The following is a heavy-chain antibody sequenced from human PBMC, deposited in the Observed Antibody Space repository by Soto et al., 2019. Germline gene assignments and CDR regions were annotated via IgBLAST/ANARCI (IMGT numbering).Heavy chain of an antibody. Sequence: QVHLVQSGAEVKKPGASVKVSCKGSGYAFTTYGITWVRQAPGQGLEWKGWISAHNGNTTYAQKLQGRVTLTKDTSTSTAYMAPRGLRPDATAAYYCARGRDGDYWGQGALVTVSS. CDR2: ISAHNGNT. D-gene: IGHD6-6*01. CDR3: ARGRDGDY. J-gene: IGHJ4*02. V-gene: IGHV1-18*01. CDR1: GYAFTTYG.